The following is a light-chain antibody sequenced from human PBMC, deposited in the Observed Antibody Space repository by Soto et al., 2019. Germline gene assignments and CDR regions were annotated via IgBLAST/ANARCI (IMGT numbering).Light chain of an antibody. Sequence: DIPLTQSPSFLSASVGDRVTITFRASQGISSYLGGYQQKPGKALKLLIYGNLILQSWGPSRLSGSGAGTQFNLTISGLLPVCVATYYFQHLNQYPPTVGQGTRLQIK. CDR2: GNL. CDR3: QHLNQYPPT. J-gene: IGKJ5*01. CDR1: QGISSY. V-gene: IGKV1-9*01.